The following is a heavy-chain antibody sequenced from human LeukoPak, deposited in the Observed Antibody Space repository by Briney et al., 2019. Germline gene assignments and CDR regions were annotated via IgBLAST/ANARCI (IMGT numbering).Heavy chain of an antibody. CDR1: AYTFTGYH. V-gene: IGHV1-18*04. Sequence: ASVRVSCKASAYTFTGYHINWVRQAPGQGLEWMGWINAYNGNTNYAQKLKGRVTMTTDTSTSTAYMELRSLRSDDTAVYYCARRGYSYGWSLDYWGQGTLVTVSS. CDR2: INAYNGNT. D-gene: IGHD5-18*01. CDR3: ARRGYSYGWSLDY. J-gene: IGHJ4*02.